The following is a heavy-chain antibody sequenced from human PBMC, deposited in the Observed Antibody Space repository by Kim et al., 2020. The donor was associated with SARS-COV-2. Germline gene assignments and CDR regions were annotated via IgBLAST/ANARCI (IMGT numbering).Heavy chain of an antibody. D-gene: IGHD2-15*01. J-gene: IGHJ5*02. CDR3: AREKLVAGVSEGFDP. V-gene: IGHV3-48*03. Sequence: DSVKGRFTISRDNAKDSLYLQMSSLIAEDTATYYCAREKLVAGVSEGFDPWGQGTLVTVPS.